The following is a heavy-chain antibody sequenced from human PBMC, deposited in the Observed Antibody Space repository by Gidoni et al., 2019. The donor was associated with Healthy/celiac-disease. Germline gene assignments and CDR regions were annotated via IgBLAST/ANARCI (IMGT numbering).Heavy chain of an antibody. CDR1: GGSISSSSYY. CDR3: ARRAWLHSNVEDY. D-gene: IGHD4-4*01. V-gene: IGHV4-39*07. CDR2: IYYSGST. J-gene: IGHJ4*02. Sequence: QLQLQESDPGLVKPSENMSLNCTVSGGSISSSSYYWGWIRQPPGKGLEWIGSIYYSGSTYYNPSLKSRVTISVDTSKNQFSLKLSSVTAADTAVYYCARRAWLHSNVEDYWGQGTLVTVSS.